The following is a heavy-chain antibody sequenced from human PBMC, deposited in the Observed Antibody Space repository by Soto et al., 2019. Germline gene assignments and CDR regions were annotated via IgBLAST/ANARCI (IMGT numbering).Heavy chain of an antibody. V-gene: IGHV3-30*18. Sequence: GSLRLSCAASGXTFSSYGMHWVRQAPGKGLELVAVISYDGSNKYYADSVKGRFTISRDNSKNKLYLQMNSLRDEDTAVYYCAKHGNSLYCSSTSCYTGYYYYGMDVWGQGTTGTVSS. J-gene: IGHJ6*02. CDR2: ISYDGSNK. CDR1: GXTFSSYG. D-gene: IGHD2-2*02. CDR3: AKHGNSLYCSSTSCYTGYYYYGMDV.